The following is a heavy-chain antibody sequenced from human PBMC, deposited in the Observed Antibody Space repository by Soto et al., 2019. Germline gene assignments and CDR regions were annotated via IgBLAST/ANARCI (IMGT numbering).Heavy chain of an antibody. CDR3: AKVKGETVTPNGMDA. CDR1: GFTFSSYA. Sequence: GESLKISCAASGFTFSSYAMSWVRQAPGKGLEWVSTISGSGGSTYYADSVKGRFTISRDNSKNTLYLQMNSLRAEDTAVYYCAKVKGETVTPNGMDAWGQGTTVTVSS. CDR2: ISGSGGST. J-gene: IGHJ6*02. D-gene: IGHD4-4*01. V-gene: IGHV3-23*01.